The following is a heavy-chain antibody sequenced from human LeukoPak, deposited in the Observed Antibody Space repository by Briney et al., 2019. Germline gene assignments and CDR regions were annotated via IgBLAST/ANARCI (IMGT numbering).Heavy chain of an antibody. Sequence: GGSLRLSCAASGFTVSSNYMSWVRQAPGKGLEWVSAISGSGGSTYYADSVKGRFTISRDNSKNTLYLQMNSLRAEDTAVYYCARDRGRYRKPGFDYWGQGTLVTVSS. J-gene: IGHJ4*02. D-gene: IGHD1-26*01. V-gene: IGHV3-23*01. CDR2: ISGSGGST. CDR3: ARDRGRYRKPGFDY. CDR1: GFTVSSNY.